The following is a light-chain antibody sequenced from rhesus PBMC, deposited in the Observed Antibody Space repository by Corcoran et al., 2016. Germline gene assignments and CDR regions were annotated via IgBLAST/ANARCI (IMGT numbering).Light chain of an antibody. CDR3: QHGYGTPWT. Sequence: DIQMTQSPSSLSASVGDRVTITCRASENVNNYLNWYQQKPGKARKLQTYKATTLQSGVQSRFRGSGSGTDYTFPISSLQPEDVATYYCQHGYGTPWTFGQGTKVEIK. J-gene: IGKJ1*01. V-gene: IGKV1-74*01. CDR1: ENVNNY. CDR2: KAT.